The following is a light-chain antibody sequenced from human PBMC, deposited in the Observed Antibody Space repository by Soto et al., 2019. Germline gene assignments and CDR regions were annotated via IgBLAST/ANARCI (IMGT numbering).Light chain of an antibody. V-gene: IGLV2-8*01. CDR2: EVT. CDR3: AAWDDSLDGPV. J-gene: IGLJ1*01. CDR1: SSDVGAYKY. Sequence: QSALTQPPSASGSPGQSVTISCTGTSSDVGAYKYVSWYQQYPGKAPKLMIYEVTKRPSGVPDRFSGSKSGNTASLTVSGLQAEDEADYYCAAWDDSLDGPVFGTGTSSPS.